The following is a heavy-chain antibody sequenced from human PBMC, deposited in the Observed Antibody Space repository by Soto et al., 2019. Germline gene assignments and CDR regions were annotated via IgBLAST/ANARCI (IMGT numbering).Heavy chain of an antibody. CDR1: GYNFADYG. J-gene: IGHJ6*02. CDR3: ARGGFGNLTLFEFDYYGMDA. CDR2: IGAYNGNT. Sequence: ASVKVSCKASGYNFADYGINWVRQAPGQGLEWMGWIGAYNGNTNYAQKIQDRVTMTTDTSTNSSYMEMRRLRSDDSAEYYCARGGFGNLTLFEFDYYGMDAWGQGTTFTVSS. V-gene: IGHV1-18*01. D-gene: IGHD3-10*01.